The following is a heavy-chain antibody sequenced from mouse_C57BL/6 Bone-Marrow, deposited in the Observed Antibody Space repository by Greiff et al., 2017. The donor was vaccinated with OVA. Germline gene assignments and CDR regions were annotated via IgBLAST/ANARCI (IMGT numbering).Heavy chain of an antibody. CDR2: IDPETGGT. J-gene: IGHJ4*01. Sequence: QVQQQQPGAELVRPGASVTLSCKASGYTFTDYEMHWVKQTPAHGLEWIGAIDPETGGTAYNQKLKGKAILTADKSSSTAYMELRSLTSEDSAVYYCTRGYSNYYAMDYWGQGTSVTVSS. CDR1: GYTFTDYE. V-gene: IGHV1-15*01. CDR3: TRGYSNYYAMDY. D-gene: IGHD2-5*01.